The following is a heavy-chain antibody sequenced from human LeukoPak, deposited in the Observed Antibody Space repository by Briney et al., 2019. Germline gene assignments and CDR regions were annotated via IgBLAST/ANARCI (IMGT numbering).Heavy chain of an antibody. Sequence: GASVKVSCKASGGIFSSYTISWVRQAPGQGLEWMGRIIPLLGIANYAQKFQGRVTIIADKSTSTAYMELSSLRSEDTAVYYCARDDADSAYADGDYWGQGTLATVSS. CDR1: GGIFSSYT. J-gene: IGHJ4*02. CDR2: IIPLLGIA. D-gene: IGHD5-12*01. V-gene: IGHV1-69*04. CDR3: ARDDADSAYADGDY.